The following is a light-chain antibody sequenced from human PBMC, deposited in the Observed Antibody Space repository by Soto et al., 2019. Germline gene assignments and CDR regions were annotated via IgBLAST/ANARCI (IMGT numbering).Light chain of an antibody. J-gene: IGLJ2*01. CDR1: SSNIGSNT. V-gene: IGLV1-44*01. CDR3: AAWDDSLNGVV. Sequence: QLVLTQPPSASGTPGQRVTISCSGSSSNIGSNTVNWYQQLPGTAPKLLIYSNSQRPSGVPDRFSGSKSGTSASLAFSGLQSEDEADYYCAAWDDSLNGVVFGGGTKLTVL. CDR2: SNS.